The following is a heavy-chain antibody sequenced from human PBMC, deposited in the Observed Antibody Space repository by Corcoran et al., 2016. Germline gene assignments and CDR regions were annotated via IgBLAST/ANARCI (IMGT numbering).Heavy chain of an antibody. J-gene: IGHJ6*02. D-gene: IGHD3-3*01. Sequence: QVQLVQSGAEVKKPGASVKVSCKASGYTFTRYYMHWVRQAPGQGLEWMGIINPSGGSTSYAQKFQGRVTMTRDTSTSTVYMELSSLRSEDTAVYYCARDRIELFGVARYYYYGMDVWGPVTTVTVSS. CDR1: GYTFTRYY. V-gene: IGHV1-46*01. CDR2: INPSGGST. CDR3: ARDRIELFGVARYYYYGMDV.